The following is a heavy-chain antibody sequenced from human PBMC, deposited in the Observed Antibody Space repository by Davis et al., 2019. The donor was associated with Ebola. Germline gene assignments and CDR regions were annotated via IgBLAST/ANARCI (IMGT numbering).Heavy chain of an antibody. V-gene: IGHV3-53*01. D-gene: IGHD6-19*01. CDR2: IYSGGST. CDR3: ARSSGWVDY. CDR1: GFTFSSYA. Sequence: GGSLRLSCAASGFTFSSYAMSWVRQAPGKGLEWVSVIYSGGSTYYADSVKGRFTISRDNSKNTLYLQMNSLRAEDTAVYYCARSSGWVDYWGQGTLVTVSS. J-gene: IGHJ4*02.